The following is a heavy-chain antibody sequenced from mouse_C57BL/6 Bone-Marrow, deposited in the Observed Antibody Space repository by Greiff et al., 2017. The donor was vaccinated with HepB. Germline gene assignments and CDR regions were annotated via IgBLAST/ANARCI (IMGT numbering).Heavy chain of an antibody. CDR1: GYSITSGYY. J-gene: IGHJ2*01. Sequence: VQLKESGPGLVKPSQSLSLTCSVTGYSITSGYYWNWIRQFPGNKLEWMGYISYDGSNNYNPSLKNRISITRDTSKNQFFLKLNSVTTEDTATYYCARYSLTTVVYFDYWGQGTTLTVSS. D-gene: IGHD1-1*01. CDR3: ARYSLTTVVYFDY. CDR2: ISYDGSN. V-gene: IGHV3-6*01.